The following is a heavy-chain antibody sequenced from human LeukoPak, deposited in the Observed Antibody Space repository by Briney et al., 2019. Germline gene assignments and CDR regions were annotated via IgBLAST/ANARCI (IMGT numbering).Heavy chain of an antibody. CDR3: AEVSLNMVNDAFDY. CDR2: INHSGST. CDR1: GGSFSGYY. D-gene: IGHD4/OR15-4a*01. Sequence: PSETLSLTCTVYGGSFSGYYWSWIRQPPGRGLEWIGEINHSGSTNYNPSLKSRVTISVDTSKNQFSLKLSSVTAADTAMYYCAEVSLNMVNDAFDYWGQGTMVSVSS. J-gene: IGHJ3*01. V-gene: IGHV4-34*01.